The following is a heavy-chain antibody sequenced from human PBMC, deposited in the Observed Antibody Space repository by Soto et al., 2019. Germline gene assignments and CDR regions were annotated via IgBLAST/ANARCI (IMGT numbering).Heavy chain of an antibody. V-gene: IGHV4-30-4*01. CDR3: ARDSIVVVWLDP. Sequence: PSETLSLTCTVSGGSISSGDYYWSWIRQPPGKGLEWIGYIYYSGSTYYNPSLKSRVTISVDTSKNQFSLKLSSVTAADTAVYYCARDSIVVVWLDPWGQGTLVTVSS. D-gene: IGHD2-15*01. J-gene: IGHJ5*02. CDR1: GGSISSGDYY. CDR2: IYYSGST.